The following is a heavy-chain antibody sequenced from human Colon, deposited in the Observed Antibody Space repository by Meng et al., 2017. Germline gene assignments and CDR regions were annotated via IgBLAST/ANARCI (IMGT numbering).Heavy chain of an antibody. CDR1: RFTFTSHG. D-gene: IGHD3/OR15-3a*01. Sequence: VQLFESGGGVGQPGRCLRLAWATSRFTFTSHGLHWVRQAPGKGLEWVAVIWYDGSKEYYADSVKGRFTISRDDSKNTIYLQMNSLRAEDTAVYYCARCYGDWFSGDHWGRGTLVTVSS. J-gene: IGHJ4*01. CDR2: IWYDGSKE. V-gene: IGHV3-33*01. CDR3: ARCYGDWFSGDH.